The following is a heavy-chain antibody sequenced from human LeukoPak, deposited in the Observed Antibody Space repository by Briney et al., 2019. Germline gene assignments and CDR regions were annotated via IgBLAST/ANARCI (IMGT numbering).Heavy chain of an antibody. CDR3: AKDRGGGGRPPVDY. D-gene: IGHD3-16*01. J-gene: IGHJ4*02. CDR1: GFTFSSYA. Sequence: GGSLRLSCAASGFTFSSYAMSWVRQAPGKGLEWVSAISGSGGSTYYADSVKGRFTISRDNSKNTLYLQMNSMIAEATAVYYCAKDRGGGGRPPVDYWGQGTLVTVSS. V-gene: IGHV3-23*01. CDR2: ISGSGGST.